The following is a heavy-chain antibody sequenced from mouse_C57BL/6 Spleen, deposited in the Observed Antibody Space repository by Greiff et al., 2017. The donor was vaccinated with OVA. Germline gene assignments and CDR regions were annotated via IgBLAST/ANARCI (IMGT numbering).Heavy chain of an antibody. CDR3: AEKGDYYGSSYEYFDV. CDR1: GFSLTSYG. CDR2: IWRGGST. J-gene: IGHJ1*03. V-gene: IGHV2-5*01. Sequence: VQLQQSGPGLVQPSQSLSITCTVSGFSLTSYGVHWVRQSPGKGLEWLGVIWRGGSTDYNAAFMSRLSITKDNSKSQVFFKMNSLQADDTAIYYCAEKGDYYGSSYEYFDVWGTGTTVTVSS. D-gene: IGHD1-1*01.